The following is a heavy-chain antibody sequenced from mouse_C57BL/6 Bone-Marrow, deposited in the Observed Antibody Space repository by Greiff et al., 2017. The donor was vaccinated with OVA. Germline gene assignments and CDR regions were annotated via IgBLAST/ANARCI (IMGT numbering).Heavy chain of an antibody. J-gene: IGHJ1*03. V-gene: IGHV7-3*01. D-gene: IGHD1-1*01. CDR3: ARFFSPITTVVVKDWYFEV. Sequence: DVMLVASGGGLVQPGGSLSLSCAASGFNFTDYYIRWVRQPPGTALEWLGFIRNKANGYTTECSASVEGRFTTSRDNSHSILYLQRNALIAEDSATEYCARFFSPITTVVVKDWYFEVWGTGTTVTVSS. CDR2: IRNKANGYTT. CDR1: GFNFTDYY.